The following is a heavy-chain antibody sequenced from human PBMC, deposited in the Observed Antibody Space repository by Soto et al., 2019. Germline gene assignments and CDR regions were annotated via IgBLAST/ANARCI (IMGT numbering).Heavy chain of an antibody. D-gene: IGHD2-2*02. J-gene: IGHJ6*02. CDR1: GYTFTGYY. Sequence: ASVKVSCKASGYTFTGYYMHWVRQAPGQGLEWMGWINPNSGGTNYAQKFQGRVTMTRDSSISTAYMELSRLRSDDTAVYYCARVECSSTSCHTAYYYYGMDVWGQGTTVTVSS. CDR2: INPNSGGT. V-gene: IGHV1-2*02. CDR3: ARVECSSTSCHTAYYYYGMDV.